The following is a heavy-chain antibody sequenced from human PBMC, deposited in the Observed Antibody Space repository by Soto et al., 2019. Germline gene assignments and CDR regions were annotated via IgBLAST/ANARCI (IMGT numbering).Heavy chain of an antibody. CDR1: GFTLSSYA. D-gene: IGHD3-16*01. CDR3: AKRKGLWQGMDV. CDR2: ISGSGGST. V-gene: IGHV3-23*01. Sequence: PGGSLRLSCAASGFTLSSYAMSWARQAPGKGLEWVSVISGSGGSTYYADSVRGRFTISRDNSKNTLYLQINSLRAEDTAIYYCAKRKGLWQGMDVWGQGTAVTV. J-gene: IGHJ6*02.